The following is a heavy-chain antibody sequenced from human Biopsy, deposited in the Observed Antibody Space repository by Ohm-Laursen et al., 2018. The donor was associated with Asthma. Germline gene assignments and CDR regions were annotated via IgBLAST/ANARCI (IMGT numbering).Heavy chain of an antibody. J-gene: IGHJ3*02. V-gene: IGHV1-3*01. CDR1: GYTFINYA. CDR2: INAGNGNT. D-gene: IGHD3-9*01. CDR3: ARTYYDFLTGQVNDALAM. Sequence: SVKVSCKVSGYTFINYAIHWVRQAPGQRLEWMGWINAGNGNTKYSEKFQGRVIITRDTSASTAYMDLSSLRSEDTAVYYCARTYYDFLTGQVNDALAMWGQGTVVTVSS.